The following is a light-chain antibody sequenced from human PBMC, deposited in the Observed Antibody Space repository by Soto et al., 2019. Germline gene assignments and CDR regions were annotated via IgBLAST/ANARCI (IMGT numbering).Light chain of an antibody. CDR3: ETWDINTHVV. V-gene: IGLV4-60*02. CDR2: LEGSGSY. CDR1: RGHSSYI. Sequence: QAVVTQSSSASASLGSSVKLTCTLSRGHSSYIIAWHQQQPGKAPRYLMKLEGSGSYNKGSGVPDRFSGSSSGADRYLTISNLQFEDEADYYCETWDINTHVVFGGGTKLTVL. J-gene: IGLJ2*01.